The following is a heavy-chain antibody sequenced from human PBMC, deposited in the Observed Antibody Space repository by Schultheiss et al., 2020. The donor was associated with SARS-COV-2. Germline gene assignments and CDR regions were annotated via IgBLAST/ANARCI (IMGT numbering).Heavy chain of an antibody. V-gene: IGHV3-11*04. CDR2: ISSSGSTI. J-gene: IGHJ3*02. Sequence: GESLKISCAASGFTFSDYYMSWIRQAPGKGLEWVSYISSSGSTIYYADSVKGRFTISRDNAKNSLYLQMNSLRAEDTAVYYCASPLPLAYYYDSSGYFPLDAFDIWGQGTMVTVSS. CDR1: GFTFSDYY. CDR3: ASPLPLAYYYDSSGYFPLDAFDI. D-gene: IGHD3-22*01.